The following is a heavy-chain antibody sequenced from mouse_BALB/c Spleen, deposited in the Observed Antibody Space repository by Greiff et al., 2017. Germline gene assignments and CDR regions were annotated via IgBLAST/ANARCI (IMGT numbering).Heavy chain of an antibody. D-gene: IGHD2-4*01. CDR1: GFTFSSYG. CDR3: ARNYEYDYAMDY. V-gene: IGHV5-17*02. Sequence: EVQVVESGGGLVQPGGSRKLSCAASGFTFSSYGMHWVRQPPEKGLEWVAYISSGSSTIYYADTVKGRFTISRDNPKNTLFLQLTSLRSEDTAIYNCARNYEYDYAMDYWGQGTSVTVSS. J-gene: IGHJ4*01. CDR2: ISSGSSTI.